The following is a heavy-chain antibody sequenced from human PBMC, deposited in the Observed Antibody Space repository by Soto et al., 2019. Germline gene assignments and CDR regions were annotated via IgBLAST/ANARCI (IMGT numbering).Heavy chain of an antibody. CDR2: ISSSSSYI. J-gene: IGHJ4*02. D-gene: IGHD3-10*01. CDR1: GFTFSSYS. V-gene: IGHV3-21*01. CDR3: ARDSRDMWFGEFVDY. Sequence: VQLVESGGGLVKPGGSLRLSCAASGFTFSSYSMNWVRQAPGKGLEWVSSISSSSSYIYYADSVKGRFTISRDNAKNSLYLQMNSLRAEDTAVYYCARDSRDMWFGEFVDYWGQGTLVTVSS.